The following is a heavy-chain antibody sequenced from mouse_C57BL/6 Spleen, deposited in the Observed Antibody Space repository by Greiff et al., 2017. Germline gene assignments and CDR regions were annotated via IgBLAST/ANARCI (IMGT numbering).Heavy chain of an antibody. CDR1: GYTFTSYW. CDR2: IHPNSGST. D-gene: IGHD1-1*01. Sequence: QVQLQQPGAELVKPGASVKLSCKASGYTFTSYWMHWVKQRPGQGLEWIGMIHPNSGSTNYTEKFKSKATLPVDKSSSTAYMQLSSLTSEDSAVYYCARPYGSSYWYFDVWGTGTTVTVSS. J-gene: IGHJ1*03. V-gene: IGHV1-64*01. CDR3: ARPYGSSYWYFDV.